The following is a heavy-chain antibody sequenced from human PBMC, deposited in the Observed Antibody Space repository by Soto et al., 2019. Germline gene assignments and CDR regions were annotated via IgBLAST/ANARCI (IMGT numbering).Heavy chain of an antibody. CDR1: GFTFSSYA. Sequence: QVQLVESGGGVVQPGRSLRLSCAASGFTFSSYAMHWVLQAPGKGLEWVAVISYDGSNKYYADSVKGRFTISRDNSKNTLYLQMNSLRAEDTAVYYRARDRHGYSYALGYRGQGTLVTVSS. J-gene: IGHJ4*02. CDR3: ARDRHGYSYALGY. D-gene: IGHD5-18*01. V-gene: IGHV3-30-3*01. CDR2: ISYDGSNK.